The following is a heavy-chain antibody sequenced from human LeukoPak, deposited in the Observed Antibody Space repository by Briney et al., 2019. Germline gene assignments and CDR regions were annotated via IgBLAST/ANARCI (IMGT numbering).Heavy chain of an antibody. Sequence: SVKVSCKASGGTFSSYTISWVRQAPGQGLEWMGRIIPILGIANYAQKFQGRVTITADKSTSTAYMELSSLRSEDTAVYYCARQATSIVGATTNWFDPWDQGTLVTVSS. CDR2: IIPILGIA. CDR3: ARQATSIVGATTNWFDP. CDR1: GGTFSSYT. D-gene: IGHD1-26*01. V-gene: IGHV1-69*02. J-gene: IGHJ5*02.